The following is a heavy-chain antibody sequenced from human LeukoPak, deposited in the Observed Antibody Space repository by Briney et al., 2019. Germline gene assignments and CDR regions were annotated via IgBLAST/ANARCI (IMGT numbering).Heavy chain of an antibody. D-gene: IGHD2-2*01. J-gene: IGHJ4*02. CDR2: INPNGGGT. Sequence: GSVKVSCKASGYTFTGYDMHWVRQAPGQGLEWMGWINPNGGGTNYAQKLQGRVTMTRDTSISTAYMELSRLRSDDTAVYYCARESSVVAAAMRDTFDYWGQGTLVTVSS. CDR3: ARESSVVAAAMRDTFDY. V-gene: IGHV1-2*02. CDR1: GYTFTGYD.